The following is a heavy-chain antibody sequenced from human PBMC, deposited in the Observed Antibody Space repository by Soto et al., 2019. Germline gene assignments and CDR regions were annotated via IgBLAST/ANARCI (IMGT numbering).Heavy chain of an antibody. CDR3: ARASLTLWFGAGGMDV. CDR2: TRNKANSYTT. V-gene: IGHV3-72*01. CDR1: GFTFSDHY. D-gene: IGHD3-10*01. J-gene: IGHJ6*02. Sequence: EVQLVESGGGLVQPGGSLRLSCAASGFTFSDHYMDWVRQAPGKGLEWVGRTRNKANSYTTEYAASVKGRFTISRDDSKNSLYLQMNSLKTEDTAVYYCARASLTLWFGAGGMDVWGQGTTVTVSS.